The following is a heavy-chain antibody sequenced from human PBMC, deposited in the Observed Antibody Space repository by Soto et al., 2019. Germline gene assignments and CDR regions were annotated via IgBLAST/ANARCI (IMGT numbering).Heavy chain of an antibody. Sequence: SVKVSCKASGGTFSSYAISWVRQAPGQGLEWMGGIIPIFGTANYAQKFQGRVTITADESTSTAYMELSSLRSEDTAVYYWARLAAKYYYDSSGYYGSNDYWGQGTLVTVSS. D-gene: IGHD3-22*01. CDR1: GGTFSSYA. V-gene: IGHV1-69*13. J-gene: IGHJ4*02. CDR3: ARLAAKYYYDSSGYYGSNDY. CDR2: IIPIFGTA.